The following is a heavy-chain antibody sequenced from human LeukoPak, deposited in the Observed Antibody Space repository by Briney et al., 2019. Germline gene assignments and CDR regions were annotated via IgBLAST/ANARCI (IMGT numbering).Heavy chain of an antibody. J-gene: IGHJ4*02. D-gene: IGHD5-12*01. CDR2: INPSGGST. V-gene: IGHV1-46*03. Sequence: ASVKVSCKASGYTFTSYYMHWVRQAPGQGLEWMGIINPSGGSTSYAQKFQGRVTITRDTSTSTVYMELSSLRSEDTAVYYCAREYSGYGSDYWGQGTLVTVSS. CDR1: GYTFTSYY. CDR3: AREYSGYGSDY.